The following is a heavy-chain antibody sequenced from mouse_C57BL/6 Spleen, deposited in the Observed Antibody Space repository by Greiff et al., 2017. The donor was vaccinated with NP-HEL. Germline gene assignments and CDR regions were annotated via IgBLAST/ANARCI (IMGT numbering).Heavy chain of an antibody. CDR3: AIYDYDLYYFDY. CDR2: ISSGSSTI. Sequence: DVHLVESGGGLVKPGGSLKLSCAASGFTFSDYGMHWVRQAPEKGLEWVAYISSGSSTIYYADTVKGRFTISRDNAKNTLFLQMTSLRSEDTAMYYCAIYDYDLYYFDYWGQGTTLTVSS. D-gene: IGHD2-4*01. V-gene: IGHV5-17*01. CDR1: GFTFSDYG. J-gene: IGHJ2*01.